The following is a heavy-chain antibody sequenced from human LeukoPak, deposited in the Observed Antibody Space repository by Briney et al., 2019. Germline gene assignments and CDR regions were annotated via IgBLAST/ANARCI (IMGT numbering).Heavy chain of an antibody. Sequence: GGSLRLSCAASGFTFSSYDMHWVRQATGKGLEWVSAIGSAGDTYYPGSVRGRFTISRENSKNSLYLQMNSLRAEDTALYYCAKGVRITMVRGAFDIWAKGQWSPSLQ. V-gene: IGHV3-13*01. D-gene: IGHD3-10*01. CDR2: IGSAGDT. CDR3: AKGVRITMVRGAFDI. J-gene: IGHJ3*02. CDR1: GFTFSSYD.